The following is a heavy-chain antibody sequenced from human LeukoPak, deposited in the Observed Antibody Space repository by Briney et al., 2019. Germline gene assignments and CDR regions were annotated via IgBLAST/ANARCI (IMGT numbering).Heavy chain of an antibody. CDR1: GGSFSGYY. CDR2: INHSGST. J-gene: IGHJ3*02. Sequence: SSETLSLTCAVYGGSFSGYYWSWIRQPPGKGLEWIGEINHSGSTNYNPSLKSRVTISVDTSKNQFSLKLSSVTAADTAVYYCARGLDIVVVPAADASAFDIWGQGTMVTVSS. CDR3: ARGLDIVVVPAADASAFDI. V-gene: IGHV4-34*01. D-gene: IGHD2-2*01.